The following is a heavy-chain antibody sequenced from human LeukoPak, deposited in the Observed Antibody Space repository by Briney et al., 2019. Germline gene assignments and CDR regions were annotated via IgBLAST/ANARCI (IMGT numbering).Heavy chain of an antibody. CDR1: GGSFSGYY. CDR2: INHSGST. D-gene: IGHD6-19*01. J-gene: IGHJ5*02. Sequence: PSETLSLTCAVYGGSFSGYYWSWIRRPPGKGLEWIGEINHSGSTNYNPSLKSRVTISVDTSKNQFSLKLSSVTAADTAVYYCARGRSSGWYSGGFDPWGQGTLVTVSS. V-gene: IGHV4-34*01. CDR3: ARGRSSGWYSGGFDP.